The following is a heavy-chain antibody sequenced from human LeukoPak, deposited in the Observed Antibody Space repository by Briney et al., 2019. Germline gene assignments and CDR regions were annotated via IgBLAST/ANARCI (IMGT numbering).Heavy chain of an antibody. J-gene: IGHJ4*02. CDR3: ARAYCGGDCYSDY. CDR1: GYTFTGYY. CDR2: INPNSGGT. D-gene: IGHD2-21*02. V-gene: IGHV1-2*02. Sequence: GASVKVSCKASGYTFTGYYMHWVRQAPGHGLEWMGWINPNSGGTNYAQKFQGRVTMTRDTSISPAYMELSRLRSDDTAVYYCARAYCGGDCYSDYWGQGTLVTVSS.